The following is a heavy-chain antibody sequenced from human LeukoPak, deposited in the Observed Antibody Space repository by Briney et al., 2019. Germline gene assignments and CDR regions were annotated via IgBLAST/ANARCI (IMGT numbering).Heavy chain of an antibody. D-gene: IGHD2-15*01. CDR1: GFTFSSYS. Sequence: GGSLRLSCAASGFTFSSYSMNWVRQAPGKGLEWVSSISSSSRYIYYADSVKGRFTISRDNAKNSLYLQMNSLRAEDTAVYYCARDCSGGSCYYSMAFDYWGQGTLVTVSS. CDR3: ARDCSGGSCYYSMAFDY. CDR2: ISSSSRYI. V-gene: IGHV3-21*01. J-gene: IGHJ4*02.